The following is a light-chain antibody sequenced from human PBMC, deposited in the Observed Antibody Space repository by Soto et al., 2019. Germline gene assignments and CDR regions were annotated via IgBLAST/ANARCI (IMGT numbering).Light chain of an antibody. Sequence: QSVLTQPPSVSGSPGQSVAISCTGTSSDVGSYNRVSWYQQPPGAAPKLMIYEVSNRPSGVPDRFSGSKSGNTASLNISGLQAEDEADYYCNSYTGSSTYVFGTGTKLTVL. CDR1: SSDVGSYNR. J-gene: IGLJ1*01. CDR3: NSYTGSSTYV. V-gene: IGLV2-18*02. CDR2: EVS.